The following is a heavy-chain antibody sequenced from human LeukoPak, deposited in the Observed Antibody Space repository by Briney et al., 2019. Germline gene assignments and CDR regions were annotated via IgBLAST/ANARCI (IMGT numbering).Heavy chain of an antibody. CDR1: GFTLNLNY. CDR2: IYSSGST. Sequence: GGSLRLSCAASGFTLNLNYMTWVRQAPGKGLEWVSIIYSSGSTYYADSVKGRFTISRDNSKNTLYLQMNSLRDEDTAVYYCARNLSGDDIWGQGTMVTVSS. J-gene: IGHJ3*02. V-gene: IGHV3-53*01. D-gene: IGHD4-17*01. CDR3: ARNLSGDDI.